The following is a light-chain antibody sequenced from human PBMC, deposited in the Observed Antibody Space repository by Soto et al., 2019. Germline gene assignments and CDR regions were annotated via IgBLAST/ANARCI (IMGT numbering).Light chain of an antibody. CDR1: QSISTW. CDR2: DAS. J-gene: IGKJ1*01. V-gene: IGKV1-5*01. Sequence: DIRMTQSPPTLSAAVGDRVTITCRASQSISTWLAWYQQRPGKAPKLLIYDASNLESGVPSRFSGSGSGTEFTLTISSLQPDDFGIYYCQQYENYWTFGQGTKVEVK. CDR3: QQYENYWT.